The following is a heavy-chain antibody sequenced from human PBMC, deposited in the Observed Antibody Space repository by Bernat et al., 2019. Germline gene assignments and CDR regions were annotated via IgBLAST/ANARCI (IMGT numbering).Heavy chain of an antibody. J-gene: IGHJ6*02. V-gene: IGHV1-69*01. CDR3: ARVRAAAGPYYYYGMDV. CDR2: IIPIFGTA. Sequence: QVQLVQSGAEVKKPGSSVKVSCKASGGTFSSYAISWVRQAPGQGLEWMGGIIPIFGTANYAQKFQGRVTLTADESTSTAYMELSSLGSEDTAVYYCARVRAAAGPYYYYGMDVWGQGTTVTVSS. D-gene: IGHD6-13*01. CDR1: GGTFSSYA.